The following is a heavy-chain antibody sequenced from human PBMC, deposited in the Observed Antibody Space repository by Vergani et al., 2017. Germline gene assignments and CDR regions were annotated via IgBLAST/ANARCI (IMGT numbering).Heavy chain of an antibody. V-gene: IGHV3-30-3*01. CDR2: ISYDGSNK. D-gene: IGHD5-18*01. J-gene: IGHJ4*02. Sequence: QVQLVESGGGVVQPGRSLRLSCAASGFTFSSYAMHWVRQAPGKGLEWVAVISYDGSNKYYADSVKGRFTISRDNSKNTLYLQMNSLRAEDTAVYYCARDGRGYSYGVIDYWGQGTLVTVSS. CDR1: GFTFSSYA. CDR3: ARDGRGYSYGVIDY.